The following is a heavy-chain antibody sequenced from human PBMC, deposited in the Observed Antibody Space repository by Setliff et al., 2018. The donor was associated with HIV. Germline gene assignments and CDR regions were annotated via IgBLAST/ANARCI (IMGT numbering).Heavy chain of an antibody. J-gene: IGHJ6*03. CDR3: TRLRGYSYGLASYYYYYMDV. V-gene: IGHV3-49*04. Sequence: PGGSLRLSCAASGFTFGDYSMTWVRQAPGKGLEWVGFIGSKAYGATTEYAASVKGRFTISRDDSKSIAYLQMNSLKTEDTAVYYCTRLRGYSYGLASYYYYYMDVWGKGTTVTVSS. D-gene: IGHD5-18*01. CDR1: GFTFGDYS. CDR2: IGSKAYGATT.